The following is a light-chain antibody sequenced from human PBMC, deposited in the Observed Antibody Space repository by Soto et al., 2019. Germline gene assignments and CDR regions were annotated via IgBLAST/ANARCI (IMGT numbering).Light chain of an antibody. V-gene: IGKV3-15*01. CDR3: QHYINWRRT. J-gene: IGKJ1*01. Sequence: EIVLTQSPGTLSLSPGERATLSCRASQSVSSNYLAWYQQKPGQAPRLLIYGASTRATGIPDRFSGSGSGTEFTLTISSLQSEDFAVYYCQHYINWRRTFGQGTKVDIK. CDR1: QSVSSN. CDR2: GAS.